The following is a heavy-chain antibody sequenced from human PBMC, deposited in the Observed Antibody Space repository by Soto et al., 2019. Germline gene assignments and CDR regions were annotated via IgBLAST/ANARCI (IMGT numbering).Heavy chain of an antibody. Sequence: AGKVSCKASGGTFSSYAISWVRQAPGQGREWMGGIIPIFGTANYAQKFQGRVTITADKSTSTAYMELSSLRSEDTAVYYCARDLGVHRKWFDHRGHGTLVTASS. J-gene: IGHJ5*02. CDR3: ARDLGVHRKWFDH. CDR2: IIPIFGTA. V-gene: IGHV1-69*06. D-gene: IGHD3-3*01. CDR1: GGTFSSYA.